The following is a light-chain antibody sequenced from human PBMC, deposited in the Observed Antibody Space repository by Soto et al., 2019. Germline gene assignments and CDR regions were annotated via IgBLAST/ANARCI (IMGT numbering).Light chain of an antibody. CDR2: EVT. J-gene: IGLJ1*01. V-gene: IGLV2-23*02. Sequence: QSALTQPASVSGSPGQSITISCAGTSSDVGRYNFVSWYQQHPGKVPKLMIFEVTKRPSGVSDRFSGSKSGNTASLTISGLQNDDEADYYCSSDVGGGVYVFGTGTKLTVL. CDR1: SSDVGRYNF. CDR3: SSDVGGGVYV.